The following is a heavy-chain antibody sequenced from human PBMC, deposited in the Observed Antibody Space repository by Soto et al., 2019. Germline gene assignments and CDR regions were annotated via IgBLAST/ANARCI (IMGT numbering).Heavy chain of an antibody. Sequence: EVQLLESGGGLVQPGGSLRLSCAASGFTFGNCAMSWVRQVPGKGLECVSVISGSGGSTYYADSVKGRFTISRDISKNALYLQMNSLRAEDTAVYYCAKSYWSGALGVSHWGQGTLVTVSS. CDR2: ISGSGGST. CDR1: GFTFGNCA. D-gene: IGHD2-15*01. V-gene: IGHV3-23*01. CDR3: AKSYWSGALGVSH. J-gene: IGHJ1*01.